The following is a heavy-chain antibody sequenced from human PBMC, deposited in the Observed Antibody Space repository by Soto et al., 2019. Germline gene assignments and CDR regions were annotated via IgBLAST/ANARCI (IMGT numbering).Heavy chain of an antibody. J-gene: IGHJ6*02. V-gene: IGHV4-34*01. Sequence: PSETLSLTCAVYGGSFSGYYWSWIRQPPGKGLEWIGEINHSGSTNYNPSLKSRVTISVDTSKNQFSLKLSSVTAADTAVYYCARWGRIAARNYYYYGMDVWGQGTTVT. CDR1: GGSFSGYY. CDR3: ARWGRIAARNYYYYGMDV. D-gene: IGHD6-6*01. CDR2: INHSGST.